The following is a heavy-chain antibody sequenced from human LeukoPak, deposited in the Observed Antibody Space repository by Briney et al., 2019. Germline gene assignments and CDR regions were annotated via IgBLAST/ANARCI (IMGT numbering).Heavy chain of an antibody. CDR1: GYSFTNYW. CDR3: ARGPYGYASSATLGSYNWFDP. Sequence: GASLLISCKGSGYSFTNYWIGWVRQLPGKGLEWMGIIYPGDSHTRYSPSFQDQVTISADKSINTAYLQWSSLKASDTAMYYCARGPYGYASSATLGSYNWFDPWGQGTLVTVSS. V-gene: IGHV5-51*01. J-gene: IGHJ5*02. CDR2: IYPGDSHT. D-gene: IGHD3-10*01.